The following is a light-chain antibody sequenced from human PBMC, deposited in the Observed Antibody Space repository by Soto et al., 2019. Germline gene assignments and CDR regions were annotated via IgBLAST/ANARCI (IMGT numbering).Light chain of an antibody. CDR2: GAS. V-gene: IGKV3-15*01. CDR1: QSGSSN. Sequence: EIVMTQSPATVSVSPGERATLACRASQSGSSNLAWYQQKPGQAPRLLIYGASTRATGIPARFSGSGSGTEFTLTIRSLHSEDFAVYYCQQYNNWPQKFAQRTKVEIK. CDR3: QQYNNWPQK. J-gene: IGKJ1*01.